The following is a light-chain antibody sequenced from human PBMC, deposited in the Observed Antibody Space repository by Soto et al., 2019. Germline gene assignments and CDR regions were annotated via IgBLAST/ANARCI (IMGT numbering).Light chain of an antibody. CDR2: DAS. Sequence: DIQMPQSPSSLSASVGARVTITCQASQDISNYLNWYQQKPGKAPKLLIYDASNLETGVPSRFSGSGSVRESTLTISTRPPEHFATYCCKQYNSYSWAFGQGTSV. CDR3: KQYNSYSWA. J-gene: IGKJ1*01. CDR1: QDISNY. V-gene: IGKV1-33*01.